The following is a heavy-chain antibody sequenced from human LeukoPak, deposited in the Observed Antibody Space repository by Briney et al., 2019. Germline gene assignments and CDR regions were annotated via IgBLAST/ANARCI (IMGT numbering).Heavy chain of an antibody. D-gene: IGHD4-17*01. CDR2: ISSSSYI. V-gene: IGHV3-21*01. CDR3: ARDSPGVTTNY. Sequence: GGSPRFSCAASGFTFSSYSMNWVRQAPGKGLEWVSSISSSSYIYYADSVKGRFTISRDNAKNSLYLQMNSLRAEDTAVYYCARDSPGVTTNYWGQGTLVTVSS. CDR1: GFTFSSYS. J-gene: IGHJ4*02.